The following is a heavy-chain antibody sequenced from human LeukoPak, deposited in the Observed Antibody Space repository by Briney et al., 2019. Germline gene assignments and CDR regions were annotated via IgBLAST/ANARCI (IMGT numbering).Heavy chain of an antibody. Sequence: GESLKISCKESGYSFTSYWIGWVRQLPGKGLEWMGIIYPDDSDTRYSPSFQGQVTISADKSISTAYLLWSSLKASDTAMYYCARLVDTTMADYWGQGSLVTVS. J-gene: IGHJ4*02. CDR2: IYPDDSDT. D-gene: IGHD5-18*01. V-gene: IGHV5-51*01. CDR1: GYSFTSYW. CDR3: ARLVDTTMADY.